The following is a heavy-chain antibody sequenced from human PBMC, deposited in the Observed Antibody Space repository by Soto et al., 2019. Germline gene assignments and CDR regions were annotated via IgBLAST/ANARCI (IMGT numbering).Heavy chain of an antibody. D-gene: IGHD3-10*01. Sequence: QVQLQESGPGLVKPSETLSLTCTVSGGSISSYYWSWIRQPPGKGLEWIGYIYYSGSTNYNPSLKSRVTISVDTSKNQFSLKLSSVTAADTAVYYCAREVRYYGSEEGSPSGMDVWGQGTTVTVSS. J-gene: IGHJ6*02. V-gene: IGHV4-59*01. CDR1: GGSISSYY. CDR2: IYYSGST. CDR3: AREVRYYGSEEGSPSGMDV.